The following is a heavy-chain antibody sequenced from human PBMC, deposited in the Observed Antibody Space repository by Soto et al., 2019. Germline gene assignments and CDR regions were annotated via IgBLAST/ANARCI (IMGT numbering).Heavy chain of an antibody. D-gene: IGHD3-22*01. CDR1: GGSFSGYY. J-gene: IGHJ4*02. Sequence: QVQLQQWGAGLLKPSETLSLTCAVYGGSFSGYYWSWIRQPPGKGLEWIGEINHSGSTNYNPSLKCRFTISVDTSKNQFSLKLSSVTAADTAVYYCARVLFYYYDSSSPIDYWGQGTLVTVSS. CDR2: INHSGST. CDR3: ARVLFYYYDSSSPIDY. V-gene: IGHV4-34*01.